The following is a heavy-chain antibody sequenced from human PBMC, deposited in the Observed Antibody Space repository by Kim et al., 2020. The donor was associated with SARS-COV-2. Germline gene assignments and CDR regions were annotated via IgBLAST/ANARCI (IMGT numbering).Heavy chain of an antibody. CDR1: GGSFSGYY. J-gene: IGHJ6*01. V-gene: IGHV4-34*01. D-gene: IGHD3-22*01. Sequence: SETLSLTCAVYGGSFSGYYWSWIRQPPGKGLEWIGEINHSGSTNYNPSLKSRVTISVDTSKNQFSLKLSSVTAADTAVYYCARWGRWLGVVIRYGMDVWG. CDR3: ARWGRWLGVVIRYGMDV. CDR2: INHSGST.